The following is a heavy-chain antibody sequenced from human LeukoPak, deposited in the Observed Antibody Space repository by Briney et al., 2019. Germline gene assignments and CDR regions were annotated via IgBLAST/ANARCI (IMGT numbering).Heavy chain of an antibody. CDR3: ARYSGPYYYDSSGYPDVYFDY. D-gene: IGHD3-22*01. Sequence: GASVKVSCKASGYTFTSYDINWVRQATGQGLEWMGWMNPNSGNTGYAQKFQGRVTITRNTSISTAYMELSSLRSEDTAVYYCARYSGPYYYDSSGYPDVYFDYWGQGTLVTVSS. CDR1: GYTFTSYD. V-gene: IGHV1-8*03. J-gene: IGHJ4*02. CDR2: MNPNSGNT.